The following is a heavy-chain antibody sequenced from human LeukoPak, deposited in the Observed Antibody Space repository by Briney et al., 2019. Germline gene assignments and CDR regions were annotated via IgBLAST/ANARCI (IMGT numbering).Heavy chain of an antibody. CDR2: IGGSRGSP. CDR1: GFTFSGYA. CDR3: AKNKRDFGDYWYYFDS. Sequence: GGSLRLSCAASGFTFSGYAMTWVRQAPGKGLEWVSTIGGSRGSPYFADSVKGRFSISRDNSKNTLYLQMDSLRAEDTALYYCAKNKRDFGDYWYYFDSWGQGTLVTVSS. V-gene: IGHV3-23*01. D-gene: IGHD4-17*01. J-gene: IGHJ4*02.